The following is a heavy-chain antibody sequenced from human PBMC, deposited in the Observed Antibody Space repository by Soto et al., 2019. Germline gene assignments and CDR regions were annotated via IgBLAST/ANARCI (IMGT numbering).Heavy chain of an antibody. V-gene: IGHV3-66*01. Sequence: EVQLVESGGGLVQPGGSLRLTCAASGFTVSTNYMTWVRQAPGKGLEGVSVIFYGGSTYYADSVKGRFTISRDDSKNTLHLQMNSLRAEDTAVYYCAHSGMGLTRYYYCHGRNVWGEGTTVTVSS. CDR2: IFYGGST. J-gene: IGHJ6*02. CDR3: AHSGMGLTRYYYCHGRNV. D-gene: IGHD1-26*01. CDR1: GFTVSTNY.